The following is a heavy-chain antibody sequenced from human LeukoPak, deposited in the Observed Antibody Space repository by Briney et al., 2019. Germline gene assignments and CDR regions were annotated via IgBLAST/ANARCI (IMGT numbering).Heavy chain of an antibody. J-gene: IGHJ4*02. CDR1: GFTVSSNY. V-gene: IGHV3-66*04. Sequence: GSLRLSCAASGFTVSSNYMSWVRQAPGKGLEWVSVIYSGGSTYYADSVKGRFTISRDNSKNTLYLQMNSLRAEDTAVYYCARRVGTSWSFDYWGQGTLVTVSS. D-gene: IGHD2-2*01. CDR2: IYSGGST. CDR3: ARRVGTSWSFDY.